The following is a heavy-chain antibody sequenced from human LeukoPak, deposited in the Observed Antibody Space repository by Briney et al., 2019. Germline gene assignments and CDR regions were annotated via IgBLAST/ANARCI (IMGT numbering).Heavy chain of an antibody. CDR1: GGSISSSNW. D-gene: IGHD3-3*01. CDR2: IYHSGST. CDR3: ARSDAPTYYDFWSGDPPYYYYMDV. V-gene: IGHV4-4*02. Sequence: SETLSLTCAVSGGSISSSNWWSWVRQPPGKGLEWIGEIYHSGSTNYNPSLKSRVTISVDTSKNQFSLKLSSVTAADTAVYYCARSDAPTYYDFWSGDPPYYYYMDVWGKGTTVTVSS. J-gene: IGHJ6*03.